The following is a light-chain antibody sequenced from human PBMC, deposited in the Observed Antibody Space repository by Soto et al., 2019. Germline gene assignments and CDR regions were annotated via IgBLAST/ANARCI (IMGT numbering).Light chain of an antibody. J-gene: IGKJ1*01. V-gene: IGKV1-39*01. CDR2: AAS. CDR3: QQSYSNPET. Sequence: DIQMTQSPSSLSASVGDRVTITCRASQSISSYLNWYQQKPGKAPKLLIYAASSLQSGVPSRFSGSGSGTDFTLTISSLQHEDFATYYCQQSYSNPETFGQGTKVEIK. CDR1: QSISSY.